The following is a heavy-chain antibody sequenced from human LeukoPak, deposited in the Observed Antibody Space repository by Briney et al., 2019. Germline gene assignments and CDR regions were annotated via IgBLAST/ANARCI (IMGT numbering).Heavy chain of an antibody. V-gene: IGHV1-2*06. CDR2: INPNSGGT. CDR3: ARETGILEWFDAFDI. CDR1: GYTFTGYN. J-gene: IGHJ3*02. D-gene: IGHD3-3*01. Sequence: GSVKVTCKASGYTFTGYNMHWVRQAPGQGLEWMGRINPNSGGTNYAQKFQGRVTMTRDTSISTAYMELSRVRSDDTAVYYCARETGILEWFDAFDIWGQGTMVTVSS.